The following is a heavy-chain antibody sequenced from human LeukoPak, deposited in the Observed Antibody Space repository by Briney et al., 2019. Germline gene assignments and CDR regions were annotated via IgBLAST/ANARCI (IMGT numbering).Heavy chain of an antibody. CDR2: INPNSGGT. Sequence: ASVKVSCKASGGTFSSYAISWVRQAPGQGLEWMGWINPNSGGTNYAQKFQGRVTMTRDTSISTAYMELSRLRSDDTAVYYCARDLEYYDILTGYSYWGQGTLVTVSS. D-gene: IGHD3-9*01. V-gene: IGHV1-2*02. CDR1: GGTFSSYA. J-gene: IGHJ4*02. CDR3: ARDLEYYDILTGYSY.